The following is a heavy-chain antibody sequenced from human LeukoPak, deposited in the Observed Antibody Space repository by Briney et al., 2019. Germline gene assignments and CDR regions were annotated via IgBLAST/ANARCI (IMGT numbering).Heavy chain of an antibody. V-gene: IGHV1-18*01. J-gene: IGHJ4*02. CDR2: ISGYNGNT. CDR1: GYDFPTYG. CDR3: ARDWWYGDYSKGNN. Sequence: GPVLFSCYASGYDFPTYGISWVRQAPGQGREWMGWISGYNGNTTYAQNFQCGVAVSTDATMPTVHYELRSQRSDDTAVYYCARDWWYGDYSKGNNWGQGTLVTVSS. D-gene: IGHD4-17*01.